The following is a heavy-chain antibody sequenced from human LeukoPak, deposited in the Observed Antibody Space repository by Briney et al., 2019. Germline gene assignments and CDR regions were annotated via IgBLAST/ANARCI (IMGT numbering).Heavy chain of an antibody. V-gene: IGHV1-2*02. CDR2: INPNNGAT. CDR3: PRDREGGSGWFDP. J-gene: IGHJ5*02. D-gene: IGHD3-16*01. Sequence: ASVKVSCKASGYTFSDYYMHWVRQAPGQGLEWMGWINPNNGATNYEQKFQGRVTMTRDTSISTAYMELTRLRSDDTAVYYCPRDREGGSGWFDPWGQGTLVTVSS. CDR1: GYTFSDYY.